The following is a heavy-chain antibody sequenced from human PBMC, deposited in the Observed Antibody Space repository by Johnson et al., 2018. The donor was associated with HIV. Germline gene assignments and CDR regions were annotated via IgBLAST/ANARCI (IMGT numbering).Heavy chain of an antibody. D-gene: IGHD6-6*01. CDR1: TFTFSGYN. CDR3: ARDSSNSFRFEMYAFDI. Sequence: VQLVESGGGLVRPGGSLRLSCVASTFTFSGYNMAWIRQAPGKGLECLSYISSSGYSTYYTDSVKGRFTISRDNAKKSLFLQMNSLRAEDTALYYCARDSSNSFRFEMYAFDIWGQGTMVTVSS. V-gene: IGHV3-11*04. J-gene: IGHJ3*02. CDR2: ISSSGYST.